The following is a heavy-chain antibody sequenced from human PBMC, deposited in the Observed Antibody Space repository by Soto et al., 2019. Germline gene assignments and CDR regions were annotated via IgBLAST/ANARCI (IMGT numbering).Heavy chain of an antibody. Sequence: QVQLVESGGGVVQPGRSLTLSCAASGFTFSDNGMHWVRQAPGKGLEWVSVISYDGSNKYYADSVKGRFTISRDNSKNTMYLQMNSLRADDTAVYYCAKGDGAGLYYGMDVWGQGTTVTVSS. D-gene: IGHD6-19*01. CDR2: ISYDGSNK. CDR1: GFTFSDNG. V-gene: IGHV3-30*18. CDR3: AKGDGAGLYYGMDV. J-gene: IGHJ6*02.